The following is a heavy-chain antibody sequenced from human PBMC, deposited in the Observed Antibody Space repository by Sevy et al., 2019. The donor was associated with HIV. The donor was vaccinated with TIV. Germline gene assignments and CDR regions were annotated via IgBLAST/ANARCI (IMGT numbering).Heavy chain of an antibody. J-gene: IGHJ3*02. CDR1: GFTFGDYA. Sequence: SLRLSCTASGFTFGDYAMSWFRQAPGKELEWVGFIGSKAYGGTTEYAASVKGRFTISRDDSKSIAYLQMNSLKTEDTAVYYCTRVYSSGWFTSDAFDIWGQGTMVTVSS. CDR2: IGSKAYGGTT. D-gene: IGHD6-19*01. V-gene: IGHV3-49*03. CDR3: TRVYSSGWFTSDAFDI.